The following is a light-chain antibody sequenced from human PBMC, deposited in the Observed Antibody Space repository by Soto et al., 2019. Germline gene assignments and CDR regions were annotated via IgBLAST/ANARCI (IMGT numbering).Light chain of an antibody. CDR1: QSISNY. V-gene: IGKV1-39*01. CDR3: QQSYSILLS. Sequence: DIQMTQSPSSLSASVGDRVTITCRASQSISNYLNWYQQKPRKAPKLLLYAASSLQSGVPSRFSGSGSGTDFTLTISSLQPEDFATYYCQQSYSILLSFGGGTKVEIK. J-gene: IGKJ4*01. CDR2: AAS.